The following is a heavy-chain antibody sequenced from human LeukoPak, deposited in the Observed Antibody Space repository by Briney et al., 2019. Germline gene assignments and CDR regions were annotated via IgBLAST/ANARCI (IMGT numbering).Heavy chain of an antibody. CDR3: TTGFSMGGAFDI. CDR2: IKSKTDGGTT. CDR1: GFTFSNAW. D-gene: IGHD2/OR15-2a*01. V-gene: IGHV3-15*01. Sequence: GGSLRLSCAASGFTFSNAWMSWVRQAPGKGLEWVGRIKSKTDGGTTDYAAPVKGRFTISRDDSKNTLYLQMNSLKTEDTAVYYCTTGFSMGGAFDIWGQGTMVTVSS. J-gene: IGHJ3*02.